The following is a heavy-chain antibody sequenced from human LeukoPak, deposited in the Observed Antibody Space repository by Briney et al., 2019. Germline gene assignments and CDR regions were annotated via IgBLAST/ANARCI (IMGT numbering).Heavy chain of an antibody. CDR2: INPKSGGT. V-gene: IGHV1-2*02. D-gene: IGHD2-15*01. CDR3: AREAPDGGPSLDY. Sequence: ASVKVSCKASGYTFTGNYMHWVRQAPGQGLEWMGWINPKSGGTNYAQKFQGRVTMTRDTSISTAYMELSRLRSDDTAVYYCAREAPDGGPSLDYWGQGTLVTVSS. CDR1: GYTFTGNY. J-gene: IGHJ4*02.